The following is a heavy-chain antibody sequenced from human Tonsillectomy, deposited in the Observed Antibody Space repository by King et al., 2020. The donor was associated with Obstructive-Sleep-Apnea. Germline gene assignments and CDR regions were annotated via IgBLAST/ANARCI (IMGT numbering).Heavy chain of an antibody. Sequence: VQLVESGGGLVKPGGSLRLSCAASGFTFSNAWMSWVRQAPGKGLEWVGRIKSKTDGGTTDYAAPVKGRFTISRDDSKNTLYLPMNSLKTEDTAVYYCTTNGVRGVIIIFHDYWGQGTLVTVSS. CDR2: IKSKTDGGTT. J-gene: IGHJ4*02. D-gene: IGHD3-10*01. CDR1: GFTFSNAW. CDR3: TTNGVRGVIIIFHDY. V-gene: IGHV3-15*01.